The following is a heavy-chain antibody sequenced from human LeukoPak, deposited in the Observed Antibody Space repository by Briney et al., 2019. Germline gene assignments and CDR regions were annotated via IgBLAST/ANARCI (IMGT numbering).Heavy chain of an antibody. Sequence: APVKVSCKASGYTFTGYYMHWVRQAPGQGLEWMGWINPNSGGTNYAQKFQGRVTMTRDTSISTAYMELSRLRSDDTAVYYCARALITIFGVVDYWGQGTLVTVSS. CDR1: GYTFTGYY. V-gene: IGHV1-2*02. CDR3: ARALITIFGVVDY. D-gene: IGHD3-3*01. CDR2: INPNSGGT. J-gene: IGHJ4*02.